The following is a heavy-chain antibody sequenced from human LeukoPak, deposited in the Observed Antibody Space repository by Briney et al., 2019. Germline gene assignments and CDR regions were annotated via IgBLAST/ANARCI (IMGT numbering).Heavy chain of an antibody. D-gene: IGHD6-25*01. CDR1: GGSISSGGYS. CDR3: ARASAARDGPFDY. Sequence: SQTLSLTCAVSGGSISSGGYSWSWIRQPPGKGLEWIGYIYYSGSTYYNPSLKSRVTISVDTSKNQFSLKLSSVTAADTAVYYCARASAARDGPFDYWGQGTLVTVSS. J-gene: IGHJ4*02. CDR2: IYYSGST. V-gene: IGHV4-30-4*07.